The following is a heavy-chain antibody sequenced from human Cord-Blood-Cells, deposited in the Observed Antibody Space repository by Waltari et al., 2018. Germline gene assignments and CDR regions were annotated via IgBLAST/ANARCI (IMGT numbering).Heavy chain of an antibody. Sequence: QLQLQESGPGLVKPSETLSLTCTVSGGSISSSSYYWGWIRPPPGKGLEWIGRIYYSGSTYYNPSLKSRVTISVDTSKNQFSLKLSSVTAADTAVYYCARQVWYGSGSYYNWFDPWGQGTLVTVSS. CDR3: ARQVWYGSGSYYNWFDP. D-gene: IGHD3-10*01. J-gene: IGHJ5*02. V-gene: IGHV4-39*01. CDR1: GGSISSSSYY. CDR2: IYYSGST.